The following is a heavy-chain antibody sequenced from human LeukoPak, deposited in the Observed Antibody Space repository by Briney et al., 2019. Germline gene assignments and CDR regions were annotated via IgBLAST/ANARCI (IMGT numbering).Heavy chain of an antibody. CDR2: INPNSGGT. V-gene: IGHV1-2*06. D-gene: IGHD6-19*01. CDR1: GYTFTGYY. J-gene: IGHJ3*02. CDR3: ARDPIAVVDAFDI. Sequence: GASVKVSCKASGYTFTGYYMHRVRQAPGQGLEWMGRINPNSGGTNYAQKFQGRVTMTRDTSISTAYMELSRLRSDDTAVYYCARDPIAVVDAFDIWGQGTMVTVSS.